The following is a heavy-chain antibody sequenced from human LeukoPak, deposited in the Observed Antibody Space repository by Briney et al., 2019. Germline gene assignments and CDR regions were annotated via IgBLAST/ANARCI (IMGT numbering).Heavy chain of an antibody. J-gene: IGHJ4*02. D-gene: IGHD2-15*01. V-gene: IGHV1-69*01. CDR3: ARGSCSGGSCYSVVGKTFDY. CDR2: IIPIFGTA. CDR1: GGTLSSYA. Sequence: GASVKVSCKASGGTLSSYAISWVRQAPGQGLEWMGGIIPIFGTANYAQKFQGRVTITADESTSTAYMELSSLRSEDTAVYYCARGSCSGGSCYSVVGKTFDYWGQGTLVTVSS.